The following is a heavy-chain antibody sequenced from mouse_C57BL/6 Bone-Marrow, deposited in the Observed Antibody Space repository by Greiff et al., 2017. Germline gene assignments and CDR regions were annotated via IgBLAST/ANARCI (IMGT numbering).Heavy chain of an antibody. D-gene: IGHD1-1*01. V-gene: IGHV1-50*01. J-gene: IGHJ1*03. Sequence: VKLVESGAELVKPGASVKLSCKASGYTFTSYWMQWVKQRPGQGLAWIGEIDPSDSYTNYNQKFKGKATLTVDTSSSTAYMQLSSLTSEDSAVYYCARSCYYYGSSNWYFDVWGTGTTVTVSS. CDR2: IDPSDSYT. CDR1: GYTFTSYW. CDR3: ARSCYYYGSSNWYFDV.